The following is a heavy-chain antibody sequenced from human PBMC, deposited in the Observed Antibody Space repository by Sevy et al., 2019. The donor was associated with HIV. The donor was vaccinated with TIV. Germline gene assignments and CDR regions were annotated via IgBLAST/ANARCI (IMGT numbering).Heavy chain of an antibody. J-gene: IGHJ4*02. CDR1: GFTFSTHA. Sequence: GGSLRLSCAASGFTFSTHAMHWVRQAPGKGLQWVSLISYDGSHKYYADSVKGRFTVSRDESKNTVFLQLSSLRPEDTAVYYCAREAGYRIDWSPGNYWGQGTLVTVSS. V-gene: IGHV3-30-3*01. D-gene: IGHD3-9*01. CDR2: ISYDGSHK. CDR3: AREAGYRIDWSPGNY.